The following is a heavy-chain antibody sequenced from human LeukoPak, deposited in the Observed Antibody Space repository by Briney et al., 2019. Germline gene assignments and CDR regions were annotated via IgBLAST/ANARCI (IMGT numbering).Heavy chain of an antibody. CDR2: IWYDGSNK. V-gene: IGHV3-33*01. CDR3: ARVLGYSSGWYSD. CDR1: GFTFSSYG. D-gene: IGHD6-19*01. J-gene: IGHJ4*02. Sequence: GRSLRLSCAASGFTFSSYGMHWVRQAPGKGLEWVAVIWYDGSNKYYADSVKGRFTISRDNSKNTLYLQMNSLRAEDTAVYYCARVLGYSSGWYSDWGQGTLVTVSS.